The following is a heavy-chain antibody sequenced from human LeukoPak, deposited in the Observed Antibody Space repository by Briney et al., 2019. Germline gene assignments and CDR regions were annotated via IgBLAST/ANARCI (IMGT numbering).Heavy chain of an antibody. Sequence: GGSLKLSCATSGFSFTDYPMNWFRQAPGKGLEWISNIRTTAEGAKYAYYADSVKGRVTISRDDGKNTLYLHMNSLRDDDTVVYHGEAGIRDAFDYWGQGILVTVSS. CDR1: GFSFTDYP. CDR2: IRTTAEGAKYA. J-gene: IGHJ4*02. D-gene: IGHD5-24*01. CDR3: EAGIRDAFDY. V-gene: IGHV3-48*02.